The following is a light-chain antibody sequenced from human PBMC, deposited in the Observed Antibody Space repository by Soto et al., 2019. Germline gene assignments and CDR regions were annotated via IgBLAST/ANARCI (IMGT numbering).Light chain of an antibody. CDR3: SSYAGSNNFEV. CDR1: SSDVGGYNY. J-gene: IGLJ2*01. Sequence: QSALTQPPSASGSPGQSVTISCTGTSSDVGGYNYVSWYQQHPGKAPKLMIYEVSKRPSGVPDRFSGSKSGNTASLTVSGLQAEDEDDYYCSSYAGSNNFEVFGGGTKVTVL. V-gene: IGLV2-8*01. CDR2: EVS.